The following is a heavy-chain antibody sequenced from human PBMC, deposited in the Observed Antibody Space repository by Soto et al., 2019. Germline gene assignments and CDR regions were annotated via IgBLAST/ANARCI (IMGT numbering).Heavy chain of an antibody. Sequence: QVQLQESGPGLVKASQTLSLTCTVSGASVGSGGYYWSWIRQVPGKGLEWIGYIKYSGTTHYSPSLKSRVYISFDKSKNRVFLNLRFVTGADTAVYFCAGDVRGTCYSYWFDPWGQGILVTVST. V-gene: IGHV4-31*03. D-gene: IGHD2-21*01. J-gene: IGHJ5*02. CDR2: IKYSGTT. CDR1: GASVGSGGYY. CDR3: AGDVRGTCYSYWFDP.